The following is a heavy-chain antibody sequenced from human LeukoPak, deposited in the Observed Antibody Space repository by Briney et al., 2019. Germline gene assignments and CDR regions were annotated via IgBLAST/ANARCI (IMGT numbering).Heavy chain of an antibody. D-gene: IGHD7-27*01. CDR1: GFTFSSYG. CDR3: AKIPLGDY. Sequence: GRSLRLSCAASGFTFSSYGMHWVRQAPGKGLEWVAVISYDGSNKYYADSVKGRFTISRDSSKNTLYLQMNSLRAEDTAVYYCAKIPLGDYWGQGTLVTVSS. CDR2: ISYDGSNK. V-gene: IGHV3-30*18. J-gene: IGHJ4*02.